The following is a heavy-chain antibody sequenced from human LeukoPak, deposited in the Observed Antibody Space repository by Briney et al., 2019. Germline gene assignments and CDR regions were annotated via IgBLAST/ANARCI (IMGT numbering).Heavy chain of an antibody. CDR1: GFAFSSYT. J-gene: IGHJ4*02. CDR2: ISGSNSYI. Sequence: PGGSLRLSCAASGFAFSSYTMHWIRQAPGKGLEWVSSISGSNSYIFYADSVKGRFTVSRDNAKDSLYLQMNSLRAEDTAVYYCARALTTLTYEGYWGQGTLVTVSS. V-gene: IGHV3-21*01. D-gene: IGHD1-1*01. CDR3: ARALTTLTYEGY.